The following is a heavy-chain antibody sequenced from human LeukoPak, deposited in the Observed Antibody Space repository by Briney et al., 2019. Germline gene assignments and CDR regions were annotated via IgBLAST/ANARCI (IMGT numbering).Heavy chain of an antibody. CDR3: ARAGVDGSGSYSSAFDI. J-gene: IGHJ3*02. D-gene: IGHD3-10*01. CDR1: GGSISSGGYY. CDR2: IYYSGST. V-gene: IGHV4-31*03. Sequence: PSQTLSLTCTVSGGSISSGGYYWSWIRQHPGKGLEWIGYIYYSGSTYYNPSLKSRVTISVDTSKNQFSLKLSSVTAADTAVYYCARAGVDGSGSYSSAFDIWGQGTMVTVSS.